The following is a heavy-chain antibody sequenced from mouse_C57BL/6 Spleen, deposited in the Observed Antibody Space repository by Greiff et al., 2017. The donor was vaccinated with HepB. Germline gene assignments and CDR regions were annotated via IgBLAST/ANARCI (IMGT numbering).Heavy chain of an antibody. CDR2: ISNGGGST. CDR3: ARQYYGSSYYYFDY. D-gene: IGHD1-1*01. J-gene: IGHJ2*01. CDR1: GFTFSDYY. V-gene: IGHV5-12*01. Sequence: EVQLQESGGGLVQPGGSLKLSCAASGFTFSDYYMYWVRQTPEKRLEWVAYISNGGGSTYYPDTVKGRFTISRDNAKNTLYLQMSRLKSEDTAMYYCARQYYGSSYYYFDYWGQGTTLTVSS.